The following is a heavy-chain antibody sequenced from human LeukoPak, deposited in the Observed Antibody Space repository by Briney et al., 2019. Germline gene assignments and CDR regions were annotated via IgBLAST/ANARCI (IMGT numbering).Heavy chain of an antibody. V-gene: IGHV4-39*01. CDR1: GASISGSGYY. J-gene: IGHJ4*02. D-gene: IGHD1-26*01. Sequence: SETLSLTCAVSGASISGSGYYLGWIRQPPGKGLEWIGNIYYTGNTYYNASLQSRVTISIDTSKNQFSLRLNSVTAADTAMYYCAKSGGYGLDYWGQGTLVTVSS. CDR2: IYYTGNT. CDR3: AKSGGYGLDY.